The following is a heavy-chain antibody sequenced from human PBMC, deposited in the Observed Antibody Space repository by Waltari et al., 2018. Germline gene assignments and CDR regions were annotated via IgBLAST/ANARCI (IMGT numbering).Heavy chain of an antibody. D-gene: IGHD3-22*01. CDR2: IGAVTST. CDR3: ARVHSLGQYDTSGAESNFDH. V-gene: IGHV3-23*01. CDR1: GFSFRSFG. Sequence: EVQLLESGGGLVQPGGSLRISCADSGFSFRSFGMSWIRQAPGKGLEWVSAIGAVTSTYYADSVKGRFTISRDNSKNTLFLQMNSLRAEDTAIYYCARVHSLGQYDTSGAESNFDHWGQGALVTVSS. J-gene: IGHJ4*02.